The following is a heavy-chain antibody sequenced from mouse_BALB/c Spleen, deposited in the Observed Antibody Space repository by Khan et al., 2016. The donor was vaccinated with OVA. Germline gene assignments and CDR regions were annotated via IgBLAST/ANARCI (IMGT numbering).Heavy chain of an antibody. J-gene: IGHJ4*01. Sequence: EVQLQESGPGLVKPSQSLSLTCTVTGYSITSDYAWNWIRQFPGNQLEWMGYISYSGSTTYTPSLKSRISITRDTSKDQFFLQLKSVTSEDTATYYCASELGRYYALDYWGQGTSVTVSS. V-gene: IGHV3-2*02. CDR1: GYSITSDYA. D-gene: IGHD4-1*01. CDR2: ISYSGST. CDR3: ASELGRYYALDY.